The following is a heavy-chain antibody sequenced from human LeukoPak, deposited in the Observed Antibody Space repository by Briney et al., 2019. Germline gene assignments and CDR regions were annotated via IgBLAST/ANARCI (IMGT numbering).Heavy chain of an antibody. Sequence: GGSLRLSCAASGFTFSNYAMSWVRQAPGKGLEWVSSISASGGTTYYADSVKGRFTISRDNSKNTLYLQMNSLRAEDTAVYYCAKEPLPPYDFWSGYWDYWGQGTLVTVSS. CDR3: AKEPLPPYDFWSGYWDY. CDR1: GFTFSNYA. J-gene: IGHJ4*02. V-gene: IGHV3-23*01. CDR2: ISASGGTT. D-gene: IGHD3-3*01.